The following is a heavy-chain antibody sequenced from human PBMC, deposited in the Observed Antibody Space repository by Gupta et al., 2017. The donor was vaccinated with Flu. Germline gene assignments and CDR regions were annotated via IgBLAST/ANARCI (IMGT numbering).Heavy chain of an antibody. V-gene: IGHV3-23*01. J-gene: IGHJ4*02. CDR2: ISGSGANT. CDR3: AKDDHSNFIDF. D-gene: IGHD4-4*01. Sequence: EVQLLESGGALVQPGGSLRLSCAASGFTFSTYAMSWVRQAPGKGLEWISAISGSGANTCDADSVKGRFTISRDNAKNTLSLQMNSLRAEDTALYYCAKDDHSNFIDFGGQGTLVTVSA. CDR1: GFTFSTYA.